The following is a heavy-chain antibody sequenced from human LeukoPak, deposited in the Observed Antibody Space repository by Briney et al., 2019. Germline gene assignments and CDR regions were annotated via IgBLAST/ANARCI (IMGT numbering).Heavy chain of an antibody. D-gene: IGHD3-22*01. Sequence: SVKVSCKASGGTLSSYAISWVRQAPGQGLEWMGGIIPIFGTANYAQKFQGRVTITTDESTSTAYMELSSLRSEDTAVYYCASSDSSGYYYSLDYWGQGTLVTVSS. CDR3: ASSDSSGYYYSLDY. V-gene: IGHV1-69*05. CDR1: GGTLSSYA. J-gene: IGHJ4*02. CDR2: IIPIFGTA.